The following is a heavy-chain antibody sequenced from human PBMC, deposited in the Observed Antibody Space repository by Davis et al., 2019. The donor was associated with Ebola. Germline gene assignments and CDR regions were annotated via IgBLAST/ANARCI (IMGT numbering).Heavy chain of an antibody. D-gene: IGHD2-15*01. CDR2: ITGGGGDT. Sequence: GESLKISCTASGFTFSSYAMSWVRQPPGEGLEWVSSITGGGGDTYYADSVKGRFTISRDNSKNTLFLQMNSLRAEDTAVYYCATYVGSCGGGTCYIDYWGQGTLVTVSS. J-gene: IGHJ4*02. V-gene: IGHV3-23*01. CDR1: GFTFSSYA. CDR3: ATYVGSCGGGTCYIDY.